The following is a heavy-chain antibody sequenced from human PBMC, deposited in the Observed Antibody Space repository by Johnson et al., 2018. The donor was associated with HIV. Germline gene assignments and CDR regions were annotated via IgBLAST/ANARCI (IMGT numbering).Heavy chain of an antibody. V-gene: IGHV3-64*02. D-gene: IGHD3-22*01. CDR3: ARGGARSSGYYSAFDI. CDR2: SGGST. Sequence: SGGSTYYADSVKGRFTISRDNSKNTLFLQMNSLRAEDTAVYYCARGGARSSGYYSAFDIWGQGTMVTVSS. J-gene: IGHJ3*02.